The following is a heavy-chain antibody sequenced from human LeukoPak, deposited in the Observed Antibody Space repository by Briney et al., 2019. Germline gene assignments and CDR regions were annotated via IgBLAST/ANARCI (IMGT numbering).Heavy chain of an antibody. D-gene: IGHD2-2*01. J-gene: IGHJ4*02. CDR3: ARLKLLWSNYFDY. CDR2: IKQDGSEK. V-gene: IGHV3-7*01. CDR1: GFTFSSYW. Sequence: QPGRSLRLSCAASGFTFSSYWMSWVRQAPGKGLGWVANIKQDGSEKYYVDSVKGRFTISRDNAKNSLYLQMNSLRAEDTAVYYCARLKLLWSNYFDYWGQGTLVTVSS.